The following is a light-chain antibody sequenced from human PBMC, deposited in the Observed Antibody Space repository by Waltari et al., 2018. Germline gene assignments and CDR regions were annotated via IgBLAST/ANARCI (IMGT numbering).Light chain of an antibody. V-gene: IGKV3-15*01. J-gene: IGKJ2*02. CDR1: QTVNAN. CDR3: HHYNTWPPGT. Sequence: EIVMTQSPATLYVSPGERATLSCRASQTVNANLAWYQRTPGQAPRLLIYDASKRATGIPARFSGSGSGTDFTLTISSLQSEDFGIYYCHHYNTWPPGTFGQGTKLDNK. CDR2: DAS.